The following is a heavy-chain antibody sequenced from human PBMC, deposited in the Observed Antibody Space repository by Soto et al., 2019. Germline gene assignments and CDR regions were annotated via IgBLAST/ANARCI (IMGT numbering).Heavy chain of an antibody. V-gene: IGHV3-23*01. Sequence: EVQLLESGGGLVQPGGSLRLSCAASGFTFSSYAMSWVRQAPGKGLEWVSGISDSGGSTYYADSVKGRFTISRDNSKNTLYLQMNSLRAEDMAVYYFANGCGGTCYSRIHYWGQGTLVTVSS. D-gene: IGHD2-15*01. CDR3: ANGCGGTCYSRIHY. CDR2: ISDSGGST. J-gene: IGHJ4*02. CDR1: GFTFSSYA.